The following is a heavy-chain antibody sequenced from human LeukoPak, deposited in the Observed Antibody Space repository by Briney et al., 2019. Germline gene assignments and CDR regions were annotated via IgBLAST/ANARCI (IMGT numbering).Heavy chain of an antibody. CDR3: ARSRLGPTGTVDI. CDR2: INHGGST. CDR1: GGSFRGYY. D-gene: IGHD2-8*02. Sequence: PSETLSLTCAVLGGSFRGYYWSWIRQSPGKGLEWIGEINHGGSTTYNPSLGSRVTISIDTSNSQFSVKLTSVTAADTARYLCARSRLGPTGTVDIWDRGTMVTVSS. V-gene: IGHV4-34*01. J-gene: IGHJ3*02.